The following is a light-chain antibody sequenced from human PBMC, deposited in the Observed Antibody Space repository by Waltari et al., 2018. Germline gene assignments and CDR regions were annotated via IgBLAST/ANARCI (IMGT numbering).Light chain of an antibody. CDR2: DDN. Sequence: SYVLTQPPSVSVAPGQTATITCGGNNVGGRLVHWYQQRPGQPPVLVIYDDNNRPSGIPDRFSGSTPRNTATLTISRVEAGDEADYYCQVWDTSSDHAVVIGGGTKVTVL. CDR1: NVGGRL. J-gene: IGLJ2*01. V-gene: IGLV3-21*02. CDR3: QVWDTSSDHAVV.